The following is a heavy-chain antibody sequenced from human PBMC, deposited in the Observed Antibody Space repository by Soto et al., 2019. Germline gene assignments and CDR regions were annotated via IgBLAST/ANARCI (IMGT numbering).Heavy chain of an antibody. CDR3: AKDLYDYVWGSYRQRNYFDY. CDR2: ISGSGGST. CDR1: GFTFSSYA. Sequence: GGSLRLSCAASGFTFSSYAMSWVRQAPGKXLEWVSAISGSGGSTYYADSVKGRFTISRDNSKNTLYLQMNSLRAEDTAVYYCAKDLYDYVWGSYRQRNYFDYWGQGTLVTVSS. J-gene: IGHJ4*02. D-gene: IGHD3-16*02. V-gene: IGHV3-23*01.